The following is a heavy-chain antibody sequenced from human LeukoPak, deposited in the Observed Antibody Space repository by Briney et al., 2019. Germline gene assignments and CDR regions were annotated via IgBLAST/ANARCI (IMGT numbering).Heavy chain of an antibody. V-gene: IGHV4-4*07. CDR2: IYTSGST. CDR3: ARDFESSWFGELGRYNWFDP. D-gene: IGHD3-10*01. J-gene: IGHJ5*02. CDR1: GGSISSYY. Sequence: SETLSLTCTVSGGSISSYYWSWIRQPAGKGLEWIGRIYTSGSTNYNPSLKSRVTMSVDTSKNQFSLKLSSVTAADTAVYYCARDFESSWFGELGRYNWFDPWGQGTLVTVSS.